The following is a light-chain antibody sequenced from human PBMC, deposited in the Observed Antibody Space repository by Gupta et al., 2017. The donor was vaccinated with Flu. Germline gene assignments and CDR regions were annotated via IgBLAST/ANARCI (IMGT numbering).Light chain of an antibody. V-gene: IGLV1-44*01. J-gene: IGLJ3*02. CDR3: AAWDDSLNGPV. Sequence: GSSSNVGGNSVNWYQQFPGTAPKLLIFSDNQRPSGIPDRISGSKSDTSASLTISGLQPEDEADSYCAAWDDSLNGPVLGGGTKLTVL. CDR1: SSNVGGNS. CDR2: SDN.